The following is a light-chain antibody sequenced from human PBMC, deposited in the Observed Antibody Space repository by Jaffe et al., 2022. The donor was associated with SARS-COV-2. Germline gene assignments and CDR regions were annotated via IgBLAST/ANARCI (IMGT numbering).Light chain of an antibody. V-gene: IGLV8-61*01. CDR2: NTS. J-gene: IGLJ3*02. CDR3: VLYMGSGSWV. CDR1: SGSVSTDYY. Sequence: QTVVTQEPSFSVSPGGTVTLSCGLSSGSVSTDYYPSWYQQTPGQAPRTLIYNTSVHSSGVPDRFSGSILGNKAALTITGAQADDECDYYCVLYMGSGSWVFGGGTKLTVL.